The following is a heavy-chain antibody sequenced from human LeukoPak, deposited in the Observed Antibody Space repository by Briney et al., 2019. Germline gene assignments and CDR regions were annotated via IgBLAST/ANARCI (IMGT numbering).Heavy chain of an antibody. D-gene: IGHD2-21*02. CDR2: ISWNSGSV. J-gene: IGHJ4*02. CDR1: GFTFDDYA. V-gene: IGHV3-9*01. CDR3: AKDVVVTATTRSYFDN. Sequence: GRSLRLSCAASGFTFDDYAMHWVRQAPGKGLEWVSGISWNSGSVGYADSVKGRFTISRDNAKNSLYLQMNSLRAEDTALYYCAKDVVVTATTRSYFDNWGQGTLVTVSS.